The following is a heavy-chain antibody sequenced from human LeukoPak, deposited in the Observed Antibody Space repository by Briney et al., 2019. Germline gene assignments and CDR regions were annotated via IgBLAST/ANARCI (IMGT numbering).Heavy chain of an antibody. J-gene: IGHJ3*02. CDR3: ARAGISSGATDAFDI. D-gene: IGHD3-10*02. V-gene: IGHV1-46*01. CDR2: INPSGGST. Sequence: ASVEVSCKASGYTFTSYYMHWVRQAPGQGLEWMGIINPSGGSTSYAQKFQGRVTMTRDMSTSTVYMELSSLRSEDTAVHYCARAGISSGATDAFDIWGQGTMVTVSS. CDR1: GYTFTSYY.